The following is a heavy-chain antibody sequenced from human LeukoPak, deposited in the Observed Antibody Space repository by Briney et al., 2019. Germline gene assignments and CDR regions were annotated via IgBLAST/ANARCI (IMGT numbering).Heavy chain of an antibody. J-gene: IGHJ4*02. CDR2: IRYDGCNR. V-gene: IGHV3-30*02. CDR3: AKVASYDSLDY. Sequence: PGGSLRLSCAASGFTFSTYGMHWVRQAPGKGLEWVAFIRYDGCNRYYEDSVKGRFTISRDNSKNTLYLQMNSLRAEDTAVYYCAKVASYDSLDYWGQGTLVTVSS. D-gene: IGHD3-3*01. CDR1: GFTFSTYG.